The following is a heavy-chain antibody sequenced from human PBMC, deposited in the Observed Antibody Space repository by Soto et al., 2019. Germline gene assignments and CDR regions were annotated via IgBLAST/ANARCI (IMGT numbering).Heavy chain of an antibody. D-gene: IGHD1-1*01. CDR2: ISYDGNKE. V-gene: IGHV3-30*18. CDR1: GFIFGTYG. Sequence: QVQLVESGGGVVQPGRSLRLSCSASGFIFGTYGMDWVRQAPGKGLEWVAVISYDGNKEFYADSVKGRFTISRDNSRNTLYLHMNSLKPEDTAMYYCAKETATSVDYYYFSGLDVWGPGTTVSVSS. CDR3: AKETATSVDYYYFSGLDV. J-gene: IGHJ6*02.